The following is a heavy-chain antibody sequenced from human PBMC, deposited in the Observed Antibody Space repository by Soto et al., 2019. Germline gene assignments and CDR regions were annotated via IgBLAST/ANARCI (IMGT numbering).Heavy chain of an antibody. CDR1: GYTFTSYG. CDR2: ISAYNGNT. V-gene: IGHV1-18*01. CDR3: ARDQYSGYDESFFDY. J-gene: IGHJ4*02. D-gene: IGHD5-12*01. Sequence: SSVKFSCKSSGYTFTSYGISWVRQAPGQGLEWMGWISAYNGNTNYAQKLQGRVTMTTDTSTSTAYMELRSLRSDDTAVYYCARDQYSGYDESFFDYWGQGTLVTVSS.